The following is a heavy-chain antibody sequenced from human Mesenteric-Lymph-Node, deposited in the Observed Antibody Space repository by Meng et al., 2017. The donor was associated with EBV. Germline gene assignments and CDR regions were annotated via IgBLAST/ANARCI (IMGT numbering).Heavy chain of an antibody. J-gene: IGHJ4*02. V-gene: IGHV4-4*02. D-gene: IGHD3-16*02. CDR3: ARITFGGAIGD. CDR2: IFHSGGT. Sequence: QLQLQEPGPGQVKPSGTLSLPCAVSSGSISNSNWWSWVRQPPGKGLQWIGEIFHSGGTNYNPSLKSRVTISVDKSKNQFSLKVNSLTAADTAVYYCARITFGGAIGDWGQGTLVTVSS. CDR1: SGSISNSNW.